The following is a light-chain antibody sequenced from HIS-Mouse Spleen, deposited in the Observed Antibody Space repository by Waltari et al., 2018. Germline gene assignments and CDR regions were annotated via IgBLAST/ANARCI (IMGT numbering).Light chain of an antibody. J-gene: IGLJ2*01. CDR2: KDS. CDR3: QSADSSGTYHVV. V-gene: IGLV3-25*03. Sequence: SYELTQPPSVSVSPGQTARINCSGDALPKQYAYWYQQKPGQDPVLVIYKDSERPSGIPERFSGSSSGTTVTLTISGVQAEDEADYYCQSADSSGTYHVVFGGGTKLTVL. CDR1: ALPKQY.